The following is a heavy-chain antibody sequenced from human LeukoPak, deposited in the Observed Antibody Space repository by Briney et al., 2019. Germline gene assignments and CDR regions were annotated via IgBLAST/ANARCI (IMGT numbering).Heavy chain of an antibody. CDR1: GFTFSSYS. CDR3: ARSTTHYYYYYMDV. CDR2: ISSSSSYI. J-gene: IGHJ6*03. V-gene: IGHV3-21*01. Sequence: PGGSLRLSCAASGFTFSSYSMNWARQAPGKGLEWVSSISSSSSYIYYADSVKGRFTISRDNAKNSLYLQMNSLRAEDTAIYYCARSTTHYYYYYMDVWGKGTTVTVSS. D-gene: IGHD5/OR15-5a*01.